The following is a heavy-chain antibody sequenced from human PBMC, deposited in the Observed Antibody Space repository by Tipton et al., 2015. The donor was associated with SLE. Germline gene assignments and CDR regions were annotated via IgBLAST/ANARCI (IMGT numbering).Heavy chain of an antibody. CDR1: GGSISSHY. CDR3: ARVTDSSGWYPYYFDY. V-gene: IGHV4-59*11. Sequence: TLSLTCTVSGGSISSHYWSWTRQPPGKGLEWIGYIYYSGSTNYNPSLTSRVTISVDTSKNQFSLKLSSVTAADTAVYYCARVTDSSGWYPYYFDYWGQGTLVTVSS. D-gene: IGHD6-19*01. J-gene: IGHJ4*02. CDR2: IYYSGST.